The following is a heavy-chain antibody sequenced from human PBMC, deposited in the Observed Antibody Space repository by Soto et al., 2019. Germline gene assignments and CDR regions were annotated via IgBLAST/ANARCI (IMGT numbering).Heavy chain of an antibody. J-gene: IGHJ6*04. V-gene: IGHV1-58*01. CDR2: IVVGSGNT. Sequence: SVKVSCKASGFTFTSSAVQWVRQARGQRLEWIGWIVVGSGNTNYAQKFQERVTITRDMSTSTAYMELSSLRSEDTAVYYCATIRVVVPAAMRNYYYYYGMDVRGSGTTVTVSS. CDR3: ATIRVVVPAAMRNYYYYYGMDV. CDR1: GFTFTSSA. D-gene: IGHD2-2*01.